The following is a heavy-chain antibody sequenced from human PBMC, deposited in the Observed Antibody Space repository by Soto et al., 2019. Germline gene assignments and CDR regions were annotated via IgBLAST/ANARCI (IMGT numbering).Heavy chain of an antibody. CDR2: ISSSGSTI. CDR3: AKDRWDTTMTYYFDY. V-gene: IGHV3-11*01. J-gene: IGHJ4*02. D-gene: IGHD5-18*01. Sequence: GGSLRLSCAASGFTFSDYYMSWIRQAPGKGLEWVSYISSSGSTIYYADSVKGRFTISRDNAKNSLYLQMNSLRAEDTAVYYCAKDRWDTTMTYYFDYWGQGALVTVSS. CDR1: GFTFSDYY.